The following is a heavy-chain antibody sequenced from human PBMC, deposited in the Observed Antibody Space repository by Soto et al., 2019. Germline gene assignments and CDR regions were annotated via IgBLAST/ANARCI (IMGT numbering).Heavy chain of an antibody. CDR1: GFTFSSYA. J-gene: IGHJ6*02. D-gene: IGHD3-16*01. Sequence: PGGSLRLSCAASGFTFSSYAMSWVRQAPGKGLEWVSAISGSGGSTYYADSVKGRFTISRDNSKNTLYLQMNSLRAEDTAVYYCAKGITDTGGYYYYSMDVWGQGTAVTVSS. CDR3: AKGITDTGGYYYYSMDV. CDR2: ISGSGGST. V-gene: IGHV3-23*01.